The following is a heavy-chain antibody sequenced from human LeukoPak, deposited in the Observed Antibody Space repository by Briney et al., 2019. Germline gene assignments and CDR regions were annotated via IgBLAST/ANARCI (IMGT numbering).Heavy chain of an antibody. CDR1: RFAFSSYW. CDR2: IKQDGSEE. D-gene: IGHD3/OR15-3a*01. CDR3: ARDGLGSAFDY. Sequence: GGSLRLSCAASRFAFSSYWMTWVRQAPGKGLEWVANIKQDGSEEYYVDSVKGRFTISRDNAKNSLYLQMNSLRAEDTAVYYCARDGLGSAFDYWGQGTLVTVSS. V-gene: IGHV3-7*01. J-gene: IGHJ4*02.